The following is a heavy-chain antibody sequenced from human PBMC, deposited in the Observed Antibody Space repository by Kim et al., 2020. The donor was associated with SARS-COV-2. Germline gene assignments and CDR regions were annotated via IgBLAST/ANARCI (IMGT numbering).Heavy chain of an antibody. J-gene: IGHJ6*02. CDR3: GKGGSSGRGPHYYLYGVDV. CDR2: ISWDSGSI. V-gene: IGHV3-9*01. Sequence: GGSLRLSCAVSGFTFDKYAMHWVRQPPGKGLEWVSGISWDSGSIGYADSVKGRFTISRDNANNFLYLQMNNLRVDDTALYYCGKGGSSGRGPHYYLYGVDVWGDGNTV. CDR1: GFTFDKYA. D-gene: IGHD3-22*01.